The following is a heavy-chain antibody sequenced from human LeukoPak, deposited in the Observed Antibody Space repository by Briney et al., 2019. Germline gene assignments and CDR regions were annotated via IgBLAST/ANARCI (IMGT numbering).Heavy chain of an antibody. D-gene: IGHD1-1*01. V-gene: IGHV3-49*04. CDR3: TRGPIQLWLYSGIHV. Sequence: SLRLSSRAYGFTFADHAMSWVRQAHRRRLEWVGFIRSKAYRGTTEYAPAVKGRFTISRHDSLSIAYPQTNSLKTEDTAIYYSTRGPIQLWLYSGIHVWGQGTTVIASS. CDR1: GFTFADHA. CDR2: IRSKAYRGTT. J-gene: IGHJ6*02.